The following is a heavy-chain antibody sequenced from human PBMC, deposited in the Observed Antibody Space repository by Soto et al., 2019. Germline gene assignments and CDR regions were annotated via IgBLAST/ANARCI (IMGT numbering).Heavy chain of an antibody. CDR3: ARDLPAAPTGGAFDI. V-gene: IGHV3-21*01. Sequence: GGSLRLSCAASGFTFSSYSMNWVRQAPGKGLEWVSSISSSSSYIYYADSVKGRFTISRDNAKNSLYLQMNSLRAEDTAVYYCARDLPAAPTGGAFDIWGQGTMVTVSS. D-gene: IGHD2-2*01. CDR2: ISSSSSYI. J-gene: IGHJ3*02. CDR1: GFTFSSYS.